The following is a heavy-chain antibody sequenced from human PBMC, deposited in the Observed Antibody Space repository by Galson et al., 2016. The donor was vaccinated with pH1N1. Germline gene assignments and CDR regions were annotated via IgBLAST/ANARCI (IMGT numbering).Heavy chain of an antibody. J-gene: IGHJ5*02. CDR2: IYRIGGT. V-gene: IGHV4-4*02. CDR3: ARDGGDYGGAGQYKYFDT. D-gene: IGHD4-23*01. Sequence: RQPPGQGLEWIGEIYRIGGTNYNPSLKSRVTISLDKSKNHFSLNLASVTAADTAVYYCARDGGDYGGAGQYKYFDTWGQGTLVTVSS.